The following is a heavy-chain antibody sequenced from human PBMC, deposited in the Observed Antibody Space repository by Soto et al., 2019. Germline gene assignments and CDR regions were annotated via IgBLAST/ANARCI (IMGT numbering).Heavy chain of an antibody. CDR3: TTLVGRYYCYSYMDV. CDR2: IKSKTDGGTT. J-gene: IGHJ6*03. CDR1: GFTFSNAW. V-gene: IGHV3-15*01. Sequence: EVQLVESGGGLVKPGGSLRLSCAASGFTFSNAWMSWVRHAPVKGLECVGRIKSKTDGGTTDYDAPVKGRFTNSRDDSKNTLYLQMNSLKTEDTAVYYCTTLVGRYYCYSYMDVWGKGTTVTVSS. D-gene: IGHD3-10*01.